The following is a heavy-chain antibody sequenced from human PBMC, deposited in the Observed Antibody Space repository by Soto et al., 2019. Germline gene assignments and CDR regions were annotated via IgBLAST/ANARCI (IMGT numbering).Heavy chain of an antibody. CDR3: ASGIQLWLRRINNGYSG. J-gene: IGHJ4*02. V-gene: IGHV1-69*13. Sequence: SVKVSCKPSGGTFSTYAISWVRQAPGQGLEWMGGIIPMFGTANYAQRFQDRVTITADESTNTVYMELSSLRSEDTAVYFCASGIQLWLRRINNGYSGWGQGTLVTVSS. D-gene: IGHD5-18*01. CDR2: IIPMFGTA. CDR1: GGTFSTYA.